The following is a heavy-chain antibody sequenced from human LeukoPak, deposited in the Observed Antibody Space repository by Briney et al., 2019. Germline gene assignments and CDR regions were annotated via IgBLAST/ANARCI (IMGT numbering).Heavy chain of an antibody. CDR3: ATLTGYSYSLGWFDP. Sequence: SETLSLTCTVSGGSISSSSYYWGWIRQPPGKGLEWIGLIYYSQSTYYNPSLKSRVTISVDTSKNQFSLRLSSVTAADTAVYYCATLTGYSYSLGWFDPWGQGTLVTVSS. CDR1: GGSISSSSYY. D-gene: IGHD5-18*01. V-gene: IGHV4-39*01. J-gene: IGHJ5*02. CDR2: IYYSQST.